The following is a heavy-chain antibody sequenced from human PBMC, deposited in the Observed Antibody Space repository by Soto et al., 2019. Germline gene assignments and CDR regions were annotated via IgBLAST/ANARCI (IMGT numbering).Heavy chain of an antibody. CDR3: ARAGYYDSSGYDYYYYGMDV. CDR1: GFTFSSYS. V-gene: IGHV3-48*02. J-gene: IGHJ6*02. Sequence: PGGSLRLSCAASGFTFSSYSMNWVRQAPGKGLEWVSYISSSSSTIYYADSVKGRFTISRDNAKNSLYLQMNSPRDEDTAVYYCARAGYYDSSGYDYYYYGMDVWGQGTTVTVSS. D-gene: IGHD3-22*01. CDR2: ISSSSSTI.